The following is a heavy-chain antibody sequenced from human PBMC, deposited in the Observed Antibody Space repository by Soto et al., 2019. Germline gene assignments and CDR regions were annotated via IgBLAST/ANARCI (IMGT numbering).Heavy chain of an antibody. CDR1: GGSFSGYY. Sequence: SETLSLTCAVYGGSFSGYYWSWIRQPPGKGLEWIGEINHSGSTNYNPSLKSRATISVDTSKNQFSLKLSSVTAADTAVYCCARGGDYDVLTGVYYFDYWGQGTLVTVSS. J-gene: IGHJ4*02. V-gene: IGHV4-34*01. CDR2: INHSGST. CDR3: ARGGDYDVLTGVYYFDY. D-gene: IGHD3-9*01.